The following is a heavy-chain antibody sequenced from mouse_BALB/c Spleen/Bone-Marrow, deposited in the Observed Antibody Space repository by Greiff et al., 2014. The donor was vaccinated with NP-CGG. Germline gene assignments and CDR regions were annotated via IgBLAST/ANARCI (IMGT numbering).Heavy chain of an antibody. D-gene: IGHD6-2*01. CDR3: ARVLRWSLDY. Sequence: VQRVESGAELARPGASVKMSCKASGYTFTSYTMHWVKQRPGQGLEWIGFINPSSNYTNYNQKFKDKATLTADKSSSTAYMQLSSLTSEDSAVYHCARVLRWSLDYWGQGTTLTVSS. CDR1: GYTFTSYT. J-gene: IGHJ2*01. V-gene: IGHV1-4*01. CDR2: INPSSNYT.